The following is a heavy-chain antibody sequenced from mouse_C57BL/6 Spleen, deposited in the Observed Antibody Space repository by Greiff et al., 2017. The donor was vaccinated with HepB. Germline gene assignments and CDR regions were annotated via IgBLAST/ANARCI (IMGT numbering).Heavy chain of an antibody. V-gene: IGHV5-4*01. Sequence: EVKLMESGGGLVKPGGSLKLSCAASGFTFSSYAMSWVRQTPEKRLEWVATISDGGSYTYYPDNVKGRFTISRDNAKNNLYLQMSHLKSEDTAMYYCARDRRPLAFAYWGQGTLVTVSA. CDR2: ISDGGSYT. CDR1: GFTFSSYA. J-gene: IGHJ3*01. D-gene: IGHD1-1*01. CDR3: ARDRRPLAFAY.